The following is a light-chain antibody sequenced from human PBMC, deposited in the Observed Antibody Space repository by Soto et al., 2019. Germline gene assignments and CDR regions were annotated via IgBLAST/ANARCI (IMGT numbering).Light chain of an antibody. Sequence: VMTQSPATLSVSPGERAALSCRASQSVSTNLAWYQQKPGQPPRLLIYFVFTRATAVPARFTAGGSGTEFTLTISSLQSDDLAVYYCQQYDKWPRTFGQGTKVEIK. CDR1: QSVSTN. V-gene: IGKV3-15*01. CDR3: QQYDKWPRT. J-gene: IGKJ1*01. CDR2: FVF.